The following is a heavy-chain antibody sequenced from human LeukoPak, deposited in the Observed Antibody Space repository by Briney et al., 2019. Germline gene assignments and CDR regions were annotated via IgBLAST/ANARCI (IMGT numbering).Heavy chain of an antibody. D-gene: IGHD5-12*01. V-gene: IGHV3-9*01. Sequence: PGRSLRLSCAAYGFNFNDYAMHWVRQAPGKGLEWVSGISWNSGSKGYADSVKGRFTISRDNSKNTLYLQMNSLRGEDTAVYYCARSAAAGRIVATFGYWGQGTLVTVSS. CDR2: ISWNSGSK. CDR1: GFNFNDYA. J-gene: IGHJ4*02. CDR3: ARSAAAGRIVATFGY.